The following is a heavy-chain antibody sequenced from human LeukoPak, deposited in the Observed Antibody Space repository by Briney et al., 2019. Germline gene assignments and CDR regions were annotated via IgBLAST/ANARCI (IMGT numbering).Heavy chain of an antibody. CDR1: GGSIAIRNYY. V-gene: IGHV4-39*01. CDR2: VYYSGST. CDR3: ARHGRGQWGYDSSGAFDY. D-gene: IGHD3-22*01. Sequence: KSSETLSLTCAVSGGSIAIRNYYWAWIRQSPGRGLEWLGSVYYSGSTYYNPSLKSRVTISVDTSKNQFSLKLSSVTAADTAVYYCARHGRGQWGYDSSGAFDYWGQGTLVTVSS. J-gene: IGHJ4*02.